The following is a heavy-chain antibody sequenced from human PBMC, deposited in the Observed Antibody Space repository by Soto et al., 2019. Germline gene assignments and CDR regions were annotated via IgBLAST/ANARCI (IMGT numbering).Heavy chain of an antibody. D-gene: IGHD3-3*01. CDR2: ISYSGNT. V-gene: IGHV4-31*03. CDR3: ARGPSPFWSSYRFAYFDS. J-gene: IGHJ4*01. Sequence: SETLSPTCTVSATSLNSAAYYWSWIRQRPGEGLEWIGFISYSGNTYHSTSLKSRRVLSVDTSKNQLSLELDFVTAAETAVYHCARGPSPFWSSYRFAYFDSWCHGIPVTVSS. CDR1: ATSLNSAAYY.